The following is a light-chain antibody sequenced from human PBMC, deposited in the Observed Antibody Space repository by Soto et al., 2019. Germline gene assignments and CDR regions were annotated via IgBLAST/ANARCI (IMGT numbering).Light chain of an antibody. V-gene: IGKV3-15*01. CDR1: QSVSRK. CDR2: DTS. Sequence: EIVMTQSPVTLSVSPGESATLSCRASQSVSRKLVWYQQKPGQAPRLLIYDTSTRATGIPARFSGSGSGTEFTLTISSLQSEDFAVYYCQQYNDWPPYTFGQGTKVDIK. CDR3: QQYNDWPPYT. J-gene: IGKJ1*01.